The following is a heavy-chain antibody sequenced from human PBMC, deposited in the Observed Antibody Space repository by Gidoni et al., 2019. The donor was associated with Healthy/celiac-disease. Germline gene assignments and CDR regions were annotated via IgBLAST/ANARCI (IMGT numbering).Heavy chain of an antibody. CDR3: AKESDYYDSSGYYVRYFQH. J-gene: IGHJ1*01. Sequence: QVQLVESGGGVVQPGRSLRLTCAASGFTFSSYGMHWVRQAPGKGLEWVAVISYDGSNKYYADSVKGRFTISRDNSKNTLYLQMNSLRAEDTAVYYCAKESDYYDSSGYYVRYFQHWGQGTLVTVSS. CDR2: ISYDGSNK. D-gene: IGHD3-22*01. CDR1: GFTFSSYG. V-gene: IGHV3-30*18.